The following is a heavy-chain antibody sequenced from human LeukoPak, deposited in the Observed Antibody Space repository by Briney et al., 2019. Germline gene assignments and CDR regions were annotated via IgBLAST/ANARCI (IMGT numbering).Heavy chain of an antibody. J-gene: IGHJ6*02. V-gene: IGHV4-34*01. D-gene: IGHD3-10*01. CDR1: GGSFSGYY. Sequence: SETLSLTCAVYGGSFSGYYWSWIRQPPGKGLEWIGEINHSGSTNYNPSLKSRVTISVDTSKNQFSLKLSSVTAADTAVYYCARGSLVLLWFGESKNYYGMDVWGQGTLVTVSS. CDR2: INHSGST. CDR3: ARGSLVLLWFGESKNYYGMDV.